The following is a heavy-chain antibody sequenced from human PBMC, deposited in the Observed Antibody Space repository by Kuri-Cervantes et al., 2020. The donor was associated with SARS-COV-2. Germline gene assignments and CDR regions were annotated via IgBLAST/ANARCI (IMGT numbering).Heavy chain of an antibody. CDR3: ARDYFDSVGYTFIDY. CDR2: IYTSGST. CDR1: GGSISSYY. D-gene: IGHD3-22*01. V-gene: IGHV4-4*09. J-gene: IGHJ4*02. Sequence: ESLKISCTVSGGSISSYYWSWIRQPAGKGLEWIGYIYTSGSTKYNPSLKSRVTIALDTAKNQFSLRLSSVTAADTAVYYCARDYFDSVGYTFIDYWGQGTLVTVSS.